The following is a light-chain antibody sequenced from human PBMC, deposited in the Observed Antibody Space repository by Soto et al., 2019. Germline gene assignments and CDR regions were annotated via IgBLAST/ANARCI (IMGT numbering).Light chain of an antibody. Sequence: DIQMTQSPSTLSGSVGDRVTITCRASQTISSWLAWYQRKPGRAPNLLIYDASSLQSGVPSTFSGSGSGTEFTLTISSLQPGDFATYYCQQYNSYPWTFGQGTKVDIK. CDR1: QTISSW. CDR2: DAS. CDR3: QQYNSYPWT. J-gene: IGKJ1*01. V-gene: IGKV1-5*01.